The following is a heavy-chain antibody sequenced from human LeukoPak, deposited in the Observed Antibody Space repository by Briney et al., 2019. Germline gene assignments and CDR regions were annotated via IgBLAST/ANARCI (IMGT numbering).Heavy chain of an antibody. V-gene: IGHV3-33*01. J-gene: IGHJ4*02. CDR1: GLTFSSYG. D-gene: IGHD6-13*01. CDR3: ARVGSLAAAGTPDY. CDR2: IWYDGSNK. Sequence: PGGSLRLSCAASGLTFSSYGMHWVRQAPGRGLEWVAVIWYDGSNKYYAASVKGRFTISRDNSKDTLYLQMNSLRADDTAVYYCARVGSLAAAGTPDYWGQGTLVTVSS.